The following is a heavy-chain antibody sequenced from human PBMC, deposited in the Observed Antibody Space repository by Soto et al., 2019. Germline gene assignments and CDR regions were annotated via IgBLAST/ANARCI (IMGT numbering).Heavy chain of an antibody. CDR1: GSTFATYD. CDR3: ARSDGYNFNWLDS. V-gene: IGHV1-8*01. D-gene: IGHD2-21*01. Sequence: QVQLVQSGAEVKTPGASVKVSCKASGSTFATYDINWVRQAPGQGLEWMGWMNPNSGNTGYAQKFQGRLTMTRDTALSVAHMELSSLRNEDTAVYYCARSDGYNFNWLDSWAQGTLVTVSA. CDR2: MNPNSGNT. J-gene: IGHJ5*01.